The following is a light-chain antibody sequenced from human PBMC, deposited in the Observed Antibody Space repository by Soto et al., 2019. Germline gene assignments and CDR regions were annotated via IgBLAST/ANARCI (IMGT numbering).Light chain of an antibody. CDR3: QSYDISLHNYV. V-gene: IGLV1-40*01. Sequence: QSALTQPPSVSGAPGQRVTISCTGSSSNIGAGYDVHWYQQRPGAAPKLLISANINRPSGVPDRFSGSKSGTSASLAITGLQADDEGDYYCQSYDISLHNYVFGTGTKVTVL. CDR2: ANI. CDR1: SSNIGAGYD. J-gene: IGLJ1*01.